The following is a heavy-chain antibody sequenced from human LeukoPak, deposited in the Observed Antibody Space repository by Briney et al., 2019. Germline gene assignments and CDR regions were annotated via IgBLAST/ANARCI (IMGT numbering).Heavy chain of an antibody. V-gene: IGHV1-58*01. CDR2: IVVGSGNT. J-gene: IGHJ3*02. Sequence: SVKVSCKASGFTFTSSAVQWVRQARGQRLEWIGWIVVGSGNTNYAQKFQERVTITRYMSTSTAYMELSSLRSEDTAVYYCAAETMGGACDDAFDIWARGTMVTVSS. D-gene: IGHD1-26*01. CDR3: AAETMGGACDDAFDI. CDR1: GFTFTSSA.